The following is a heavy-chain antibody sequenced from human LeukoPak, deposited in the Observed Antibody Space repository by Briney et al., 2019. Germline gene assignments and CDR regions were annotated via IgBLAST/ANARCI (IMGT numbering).Heavy chain of an antibody. CDR2: ISYDGSNK. D-gene: IGHD1-26*01. CDR3: AKAGIVGATIDGDYFDY. V-gene: IGHV3-30*18. Sequence: GRSLRLSCAASGFTFSSYGMHWVRQAPGKGLEWVAVISYDGSNKYYADSVKGRFTISRDNSKNTLYLQMNSLRAEDTAVYYCAKAGIVGATIDGDYFDYWGQGTLVTVSS. J-gene: IGHJ4*02. CDR1: GFTFSSYG.